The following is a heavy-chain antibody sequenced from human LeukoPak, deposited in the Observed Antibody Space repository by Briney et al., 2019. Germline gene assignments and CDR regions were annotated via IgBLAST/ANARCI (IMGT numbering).Heavy chain of an antibody. CDR1: GFTFSSYW. V-gene: IGHV3-7*03. J-gene: IGHJ6*04. D-gene: IGHD6-13*01. Sequence: PGGSLRLSCAASGFTFSSYWMSWVRQAPGKGLEWVANIKQDGSEKYYVDPVKGRFTISRDNAKNSLYLQMNSLRAEDTAVYYCARDQGIAAAGTDGMDVWGKGTTVTVSS. CDR3: ARDQGIAAAGTDGMDV. CDR2: IKQDGSEK.